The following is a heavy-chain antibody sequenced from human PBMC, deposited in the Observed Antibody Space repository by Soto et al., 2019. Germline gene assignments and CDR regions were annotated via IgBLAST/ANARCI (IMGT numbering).Heavy chain of an antibody. CDR2: IYPGDSDT. CDR1: GYSFTSYW. CDR3: ARHGESYSIETDY. D-gene: IGHD6-13*01. V-gene: IGHV5-51*01. J-gene: IGHJ4*02. Sequence: PXESLKISCKGSGYSFTSYWIGWVRQMPGKGLEWMGIIYPGDSDTRYSPSFQGQVTISADKSISTAYLQWSSLKASDTAMYYCARHGESYSIETDYWGQGTLVTVSS.